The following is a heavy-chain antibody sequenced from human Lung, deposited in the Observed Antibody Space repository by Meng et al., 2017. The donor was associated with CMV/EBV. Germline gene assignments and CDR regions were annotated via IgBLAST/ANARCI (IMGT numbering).Heavy chain of an antibody. J-gene: IGHJ4*02. CDR2: INPSTAHP. CDR3: VRDVPDGDISLFDS. CDR1: GYSLRSYA. D-gene: IGHD2-21*02. V-gene: IGHV7-4-1*02. Sequence: QVQLVQFGSELKKPGASGKVSCKASGYSLRSYAVNWLRQAPGRGLEWMGWINPSTAHPTYAQDFTGRFVFSLDISVNTAYLQINSLKAEDTAIYYCVRDVPDGDISLFDSWGQGTLVTVSS.